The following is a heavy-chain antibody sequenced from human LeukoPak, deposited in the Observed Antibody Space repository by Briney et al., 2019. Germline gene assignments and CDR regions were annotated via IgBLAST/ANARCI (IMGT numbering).Heavy chain of an antibody. Sequence: SETLSLTCSVSGYSFTSGHYWGWIRQPPGKGLEWIANIYHTGSAHYNPSRKSRVTISVDTSTNQFSLKLSSVTAADTAVYYCARYCTSTTCILRGFDYWGQGTLVTVSS. J-gene: IGHJ4*02. D-gene: IGHD2-2*01. CDR2: IYHTGSA. CDR3: ARYCTSTTCILRGFDY. CDR1: GYSFTSGHY. V-gene: IGHV4-38-2*01.